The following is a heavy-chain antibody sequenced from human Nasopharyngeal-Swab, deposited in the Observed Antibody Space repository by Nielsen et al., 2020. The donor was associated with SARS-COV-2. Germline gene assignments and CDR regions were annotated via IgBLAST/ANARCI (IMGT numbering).Heavy chain of an antibody. J-gene: IGHJ4*02. CDR2: IKQDGGEK. CDR3: VRDVIATVTTPPDY. D-gene: IGHD4-17*01. CDR1: GFTFSSYW. Sequence: GGSLRLSCAASGFTFSSYWMSWVRQAPGKGLEWVANIKQDGGEKNYVDSVKGRFIISRDNAKNPLYLQMNTLRAEDTAVYYCVRDVIATVTTPPDYWGQGTLVTVSS. V-gene: IGHV3-7*01.